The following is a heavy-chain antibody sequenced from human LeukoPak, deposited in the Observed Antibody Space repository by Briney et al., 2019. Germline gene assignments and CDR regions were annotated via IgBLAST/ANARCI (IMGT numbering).Heavy chain of an antibody. CDR3: ARGQITGTYYFDY. V-gene: IGHV4-59*01. Sequence: SETLSLTCTVSGGSISSYYWSWIRRPPGKGLEWIGYIYYSGSTNYNPSLKSRVTISVDTSKNQFSLKLSSVTAADTAVYYCARGQITGTYYFDYWGQGTLVTVSS. CDR2: IYYSGST. D-gene: IGHD1-20*01. J-gene: IGHJ4*02. CDR1: GGSISSYY.